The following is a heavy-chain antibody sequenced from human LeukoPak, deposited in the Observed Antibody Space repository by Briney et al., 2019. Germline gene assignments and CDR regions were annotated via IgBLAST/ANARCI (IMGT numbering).Heavy chain of an antibody. D-gene: IGHD2-21*02. CDR3: AKGRYCGGACDTFFDC. Sequence: GRSLRLSCAASGFTFSSYGMHWVRQAPGKGLVWVTFILYDGSHEYYADSVKGRFTISRDNSKNTLSLQMNSLGVEDTAVYYCAKGRYCGGACDTFFDCWGQGTLVTVAS. V-gene: IGHV3-33*05. CDR2: ILYDGSHE. J-gene: IGHJ4*02. CDR1: GFTFSSYG.